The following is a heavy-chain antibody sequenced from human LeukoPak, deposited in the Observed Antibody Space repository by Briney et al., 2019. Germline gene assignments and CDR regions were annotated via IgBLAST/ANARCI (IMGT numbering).Heavy chain of an antibody. CDR3: ARDNYSGSRYFDH. D-gene: IGHD1-26*01. V-gene: IGHV3-48*03. J-gene: IGHJ4*02. CDR2: ISSSGRTM. Sequence: GGSLRLSCAASGFIFSSYEMSWVRQAPGKGLEWVSYISSSGRTMYYADSVKGRFAVSRDNAKNSLYLQMNSLRAEDTAIYYCARDNYSGSRYFDHWGQGTLVTVSS. CDR1: GFIFSSYE.